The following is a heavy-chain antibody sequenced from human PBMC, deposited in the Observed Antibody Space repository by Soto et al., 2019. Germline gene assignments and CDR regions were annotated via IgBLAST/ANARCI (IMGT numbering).Heavy chain of an antibody. CDR3: AKDPSTGPPDC. V-gene: IGHV3-23*01. J-gene: IGHJ4*02. Sequence: EVQLLESGGDLVQPGGSLRLSCAAAGFMFSSYGMSWVRQAPGKRLQWVATIHPSGGSTHYAESVRGRFTISRDNSRDTLYLQMNSLRAEDTAVYYCAKDPSTGPPDCWGQGALVTVSS. CDR2: IHPSGGST. D-gene: IGHD3-9*01. CDR1: GFMFSSYG.